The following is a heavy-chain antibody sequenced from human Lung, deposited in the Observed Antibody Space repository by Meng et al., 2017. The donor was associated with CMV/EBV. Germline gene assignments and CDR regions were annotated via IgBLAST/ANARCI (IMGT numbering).Heavy chain of an antibody. J-gene: IGHJ4*02. V-gene: IGHV1-2*02. Sequence: ASEXVSXKASGYTFTSYYMHWVRQAPGQGLEWMGWINPNSGGTNYAQKFQGRVTMTRDTSISTAYMELSRLRSDDTAVYYCARGVAAAPTIYYFDDWGGGXLVTVSS. D-gene: IGHD6-13*01. CDR1: GYTFTSYY. CDR2: INPNSGGT. CDR3: ARGVAAAPTIYYFDD.